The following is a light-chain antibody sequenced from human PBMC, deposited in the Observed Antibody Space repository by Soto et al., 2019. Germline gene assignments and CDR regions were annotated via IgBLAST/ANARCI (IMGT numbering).Light chain of an antibody. CDR3: EQYNSYPGK. V-gene: IGKV1-5*03. J-gene: IGKJ1*01. Sequence: DIQMTQSPSTLSASVGDRVTITCRASQSISSWLAWYQQKPGKAPKLLIYKASSLESGVPSRFSGSGCGTEFTLSITSLQPDDVANYDCEQYNSYPGKFGQGTKVEVK. CDR2: KAS. CDR1: QSISSW.